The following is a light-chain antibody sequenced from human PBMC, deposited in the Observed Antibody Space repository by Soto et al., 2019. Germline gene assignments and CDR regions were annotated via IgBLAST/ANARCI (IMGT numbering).Light chain of an antibody. V-gene: IGKV1-9*01. CDR3: QQLNSYPIT. Sequence: VPITCRASQGISSYLAWYQQKPGKAPKLLIYAASTLHSGVPSRSSGSGSGTEFTLTISSLQPEDFATYYCQQLNSYPITFGQGTRLENK. CDR1: QGISSY. J-gene: IGKJ5*01. CDR2: AAS.